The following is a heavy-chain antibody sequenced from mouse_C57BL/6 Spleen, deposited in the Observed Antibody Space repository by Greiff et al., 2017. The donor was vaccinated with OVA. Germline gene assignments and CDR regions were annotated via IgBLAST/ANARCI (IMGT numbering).Heavy chain of an antibody. Sequence: VQVVESGPGLVKPSQSLFLTCSITGFPITSGYYWIWIRQSPGKPLEWMGYITHSGETFYNPSLQSPISITRETSKNQFFLQLNSVTTEDTAMYYCAGAHYGYDDGYAMDYWGQGTSVTVSS. CDR1: GFPITSGYY. CDR2: ITHSGET. V-gene: IGHV12-3*01. CDR3: AGAHYGYDDGYAMDY. D-gene: IGHD2-2*01. J-gene: IGHJ4*01.